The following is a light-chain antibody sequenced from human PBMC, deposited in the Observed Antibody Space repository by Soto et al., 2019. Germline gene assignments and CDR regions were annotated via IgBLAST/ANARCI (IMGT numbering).Light chain of an antibody. CDR3: QQYGRLPCT. V-gene: IGKV3-20*01. CDR1: QSITSSY. CDR2: GAS. Sequence: EIVLTQSPGTLSLSPGERATLSCRASQSITSSYLAGYQQKPGQAPRLLIHGASNRATGIPDRFSGSGSGRELTLPLSRLDPEDFAGFYCQQYGRLPCTCGPGTKVDLK. J-gene: IGKJ3*01.